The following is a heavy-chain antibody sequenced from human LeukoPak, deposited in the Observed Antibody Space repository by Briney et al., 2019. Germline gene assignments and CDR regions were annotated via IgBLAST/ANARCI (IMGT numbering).Heavy chain of an antibody. Sequence: PSETLSLTCAVYGGSFSGYYWSWIRQPPGKGLEWIGEINHSGSTNYNPSLKSRVTISVDTSKNQFSLKLSSVTAADTAVYYWARGRRGSSSGYWFDPWGQGTLVTVSS. J-gene: IGHJ5*02. D-gene: IGHD6-6*01. CDR3: ARGRRGSSSGYWFDP. CDR1: GGSFSGYY. V-gene: IGHV4-34*01. CDR2: INHSGST.